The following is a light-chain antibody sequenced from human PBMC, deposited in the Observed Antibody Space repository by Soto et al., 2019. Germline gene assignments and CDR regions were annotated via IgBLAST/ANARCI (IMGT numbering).Light chain of an antibody. J-gene: IGLJ3*02. CDR2: EVT. V-gene: IGLV2-14*01. CDR1: SSDIGSYNY. Sequence: QSALTQPPSVSGSPGQSVTMSCTGTSSDIGSYNYVSWYQQHPGKAPKLIIYEVTNRPSGVSNRFSASKSGNTASLTISGLQAEDEADYYCSSYTTSSTLLVFGGGTQLTVL. CDR3: SSYTTSSTLLV.